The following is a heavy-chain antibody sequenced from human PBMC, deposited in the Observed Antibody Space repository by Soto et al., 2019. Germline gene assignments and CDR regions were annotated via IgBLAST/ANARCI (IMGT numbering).Heavy chain of an antibody. J-gene: IGHJ6*02. Sequence: SETLSLTCTVSGGSISSGGYYWSWIRQHPGKGLEWIGYIYYSGSTYYNPSLKSRVTISVDTSKNQFSLKLSSVTAADTAVYYCARSYYDILTGYYFYYYYYGMDVWGQGTTVTVSS. CDR1: GGSISSGGYY. CDR3: ARSYYDILTGYYFYYYYYGMDV. D-gene: IGHD3-9*01. V-gene: IGHV4-31*03. CDR2: IYYSGST.